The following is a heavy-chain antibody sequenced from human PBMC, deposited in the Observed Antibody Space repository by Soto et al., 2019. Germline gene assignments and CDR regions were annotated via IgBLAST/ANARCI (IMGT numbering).Heavy chain of an antibody. CDR1: GFTVSTYG. CDR2: ISRDGGTK. J-gene: IGHJ4*02. CDR3: TGEVASGY. D-gene: IGHD2-8*02. V-gene: IGHV3-30*03. Sequence: QVHLVESGGGVVQPGRSLRLSCAVSGFTVSTYGMHWVRQTPGKGLEWVAVISRDGGTKFYADSVKGRFTISRDNSSNTLFLEMNSLRGDDMAVYYCTGEVASGYWGQGTLVTVSS.